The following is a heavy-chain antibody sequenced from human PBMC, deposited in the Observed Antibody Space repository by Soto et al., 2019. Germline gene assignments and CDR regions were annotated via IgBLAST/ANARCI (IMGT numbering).Heavy chain of an antibody. Sequence: QVQLVQSGAEVRKPGASVKVSCKTSGYSFTYYPMHWVRQAPGQRLEWLGWSNVGNGYPEYSQKFQGRVTFSRDTSESTAYMELSSLRSEDTAVYYCARRDGNSGGFDYWGQGTLVTVSS. CDR2: SNVGNGYP. D-gene: IGHD1-1*01. V-gene: IGHV1-3*01. CDR3: ARRDGNSGGFDY. J-gene: IGHJ4*02. CDR1: GYSFTYYP.